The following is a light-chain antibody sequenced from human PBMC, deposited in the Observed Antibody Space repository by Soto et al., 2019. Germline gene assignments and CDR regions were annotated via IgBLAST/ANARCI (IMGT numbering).Light chain of an antibody. J-gene: IGKJ2*01. CDR2: DAS. Sequence: EIVLTQSPATLSLSPGERATLSCRASQSVSNYLAWYQQQPGQAPRLLIYDASNRATAIPDRFSGSGSGTDFTLTLSSLDPVDFAVYYCLQRSNWPRTFGQGTKLEIK. V-gene: IGKV3-11*01. CDR3: LQRSNWPRT. CDR1: QSVSNY.